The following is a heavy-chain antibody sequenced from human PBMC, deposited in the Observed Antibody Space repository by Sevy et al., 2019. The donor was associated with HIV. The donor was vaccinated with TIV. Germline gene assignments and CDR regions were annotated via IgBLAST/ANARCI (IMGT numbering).Heavy chain of an antibody. Sequence: GGSLRLSCAASGFTFSSYEMNWVRQAPGKGLEWVSYISSSGSTIYYADSVKGRFTISRDNAKNSLYLQMNSLRAEDTAVYYCARDRHCSSTSCSTTLGDVWGQGTTVTVSS. J-gene: IGHJ6*02. CDR3: ARDRHCSSTSCSTTLGDV. CDR1: GFTFSSYE. V-gene: IGHV3-48*03. D-gene: IGHD2-2*01. CDR2: ISSSGSTI.